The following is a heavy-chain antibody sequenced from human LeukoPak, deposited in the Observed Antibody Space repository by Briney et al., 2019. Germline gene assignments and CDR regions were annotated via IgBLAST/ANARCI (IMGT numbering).Heavy chain of an antibody. CDR1: GFTFSSYA. J-gene: IGHJ3*02. Sequence: PGGSLRLSCAASGFTFSSYAMHWVRQAPGKGLEYVSAISSKGGSTYYANSVKGRFTISRDNSKNTLYLQMGSLRVEDMAVYYCASELGNAFDIWGQGTMVTVSS. CDR2: ISSKGGST. D-gene: IGHD7-27*01. CDR3: ASELGNAFDI. V-gene: IGHV3-64*01.